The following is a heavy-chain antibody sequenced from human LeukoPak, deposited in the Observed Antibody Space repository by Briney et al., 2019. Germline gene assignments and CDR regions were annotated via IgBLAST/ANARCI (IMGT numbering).Heavy chain of an antibody. D-gene: IGHD1-14*01. J-gene: IGHJ4*02. CDR1: GVSISSGGYS. Sequence: SQTLSLTCAVSGVSISSGGYSWRWIRQPPGKGLEWIGYIYHSGSTYYNPSLKSRVTISVDRSKNQFSLKLSSVTAADTAVYYCARLGTTDYWGQGTLVTVSS. CDR3: ARLGTTDY. CDR2: IYHSGST. V-gene: IGHV4-30-2*01.